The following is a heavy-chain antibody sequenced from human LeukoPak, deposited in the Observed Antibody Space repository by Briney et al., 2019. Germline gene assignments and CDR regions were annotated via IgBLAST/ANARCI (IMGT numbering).Heavy chain of an antibody. D-gene: IGHD5-12*01. Sequence: PGGSLRFSCAASGFTFSSYAMSWVRQAPGKGLERVSAISGSGGSTYYADSVKGRFTISRDNSKNTLYLQMNSLRAEDTAVYYCAKSLRREGYDNFDSWGQGTLVTVSS. J-gene: IGHJ4*02. CDR1: GFTFSSYA. V-gene: IGHV3-23*01. CDR3: AKSLRREGYDNFDS. CDR2: ISGSGGST.